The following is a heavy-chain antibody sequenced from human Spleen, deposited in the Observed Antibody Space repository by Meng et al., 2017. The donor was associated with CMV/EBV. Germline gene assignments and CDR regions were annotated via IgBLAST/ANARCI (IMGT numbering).Heavy chain of an antibody. CDR2: INTDGRTI. CDR1: GFTFNIYY. CDR3: ARDQASTPPGIDYFGMDV. V-gene: IGHV3-11*01. D-gene: IGHD1-14*01. Sequence: GESLKISCAASGFTFNIYYMSWIRQAPGKGLEWVSSINTDGRTIAYADSVKGRFTISRDNAKNSLDLQMNSLRVEDTALYYCARDQASTPPGIDYFGMDVWGQGTTVTVSS. J-gene: IGHJ6*02.